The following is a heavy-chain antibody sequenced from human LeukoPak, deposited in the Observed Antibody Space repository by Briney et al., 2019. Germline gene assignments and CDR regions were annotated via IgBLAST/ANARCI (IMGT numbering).Heavy chain of an antibody. V-gene: IGHV3-30*04. Sequence: PGGSLRLSCAASGFTFSSYAMHWVRQAPGKGLEWVAVISYDGSNKYYADSVKGRFTISRDNSKNTLYLQMNSLRAEDTAVYYCASYGYSSSWVYYYYMDVWGKGTTVTISS. CDR1: GFTFSSYA. CDR2: ISYDGSNK. CDR3: ASYGYSSSWVYYYYMDV. D-gene: IGHD6-13*01. J-gene: IGHJ6*03.